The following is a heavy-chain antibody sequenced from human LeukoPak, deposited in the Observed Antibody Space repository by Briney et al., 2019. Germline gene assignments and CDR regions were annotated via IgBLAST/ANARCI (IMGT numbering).Heavy chain of an antibody. V-gene: IGHV3-48*01. CDR3: AKYSGTCYGMDYFDS. J-gene: IGHJ4*02. CDR2: ISATSSTI. Sequence: GGSLRLSCAASGFIFSDYTMNWVRQSPGKGLEWLSYISATSSTIYNADSVEGRFIISRDNAKNSLYLQMDNLKPEDTAVYFCAKYSGTCYGMDYFDSWGQGTLVTVSS. CDR1: GFIFSDYT. D-gene: IGHD1-26*01.